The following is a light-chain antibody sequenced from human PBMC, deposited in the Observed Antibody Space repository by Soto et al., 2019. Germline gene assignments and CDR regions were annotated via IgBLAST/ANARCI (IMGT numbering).Light chain of an antibody. CDR1: QSVSSN. CDR3: RQYNSYSPQT. CDR2: GAS. Sequence: EIEMTQSPATLSVSPGERATLSCRASQSVSSNLAWYQQKPGQAPRLLIYGASTRATGIPARFSGSGSGTEFTLTISSLQPDDFATYYCRQYNSYSPQTFGQGTKVDIK. V-gene: IGKV3-15*01. J-gene: IGKJ1*01.